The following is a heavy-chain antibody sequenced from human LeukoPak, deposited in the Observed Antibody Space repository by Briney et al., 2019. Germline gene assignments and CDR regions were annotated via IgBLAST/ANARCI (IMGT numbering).Heavy chain of an antibody. J-gene: IGHJ6*02. CDR1: GGSISSGDYY. V-gene: IGHV4-30-4*01. D-gene: IGHD4-17*01. CDR3: ARDMTTVTTAGYYYGMDV. CDR2: IYYSGST. Sequence: SETLSLTCTVSGGSISSGDYYWGWIPQPPGKGLEWIGYIYYSGSTYYNPSLKSRVTISVDTSKNQFSLKLSSVTAADTAVYYCARDMTTVTTAGYYYGMDVWGQGTTVTVSS.